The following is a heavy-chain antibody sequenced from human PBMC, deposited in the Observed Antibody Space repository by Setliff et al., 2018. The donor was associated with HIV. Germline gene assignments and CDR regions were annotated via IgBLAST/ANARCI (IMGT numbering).Heavy chain of an antibody. D-gene: IGHD6-19*01. CDR1: GYTFTGYY. CDR3: ANMQWASNAWYSFDY. V-gene: IGHV1-46*01. CDR2: INPSGGRT. Sequence: GASVKVSCKASGYTFTGYYIHWVRQAPGQGLEWMGLINPSGGRTSYAQKFQGRLTMTRDTSRSTVYMELNSLRAEDTAVYYCANMQWASNAWYSFDYWGQGALVTVSS. J-gene: IGHJ4*02.